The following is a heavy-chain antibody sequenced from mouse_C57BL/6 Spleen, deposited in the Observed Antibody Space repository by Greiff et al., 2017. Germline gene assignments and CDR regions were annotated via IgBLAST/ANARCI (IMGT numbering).Heavy chain of an antibody. CDR1: GFTFTDYY. J-gene: IGHJ1*03. Sequence: EVKLVESGGGLVQPGGSLSLSCAASGFTFTDYYMSWVRQPPGKALEWLGFIRNKANGYTTEYSASVKGRFTISRDNSQSILYLQMNALRAEDRATYYCARSYYGSSYVGYFDVWGTGTTVTVSS. CDR3: ARSYYGSSYVGYFDV. V-gene: IGHV7-3*01. CDR2: IRNKANGYTT. D-gene: IGHD1-1*01.